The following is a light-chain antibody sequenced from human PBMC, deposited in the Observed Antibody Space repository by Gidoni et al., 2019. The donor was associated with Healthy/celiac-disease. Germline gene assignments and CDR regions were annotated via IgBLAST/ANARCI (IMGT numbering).Light chain of an antibody. CDR2: EVS. J-gene: IGLJ2*01. Sequence: QSALTQPASVSGSPGKSITLSCTGTSSDVCGYTYVARYPQHPGKAPKLMLYEVSNRPSGVSNRFSGSKSGNTASLTISGLQAEDEADYYCSSYTSSSTRVVFGGGTKLTVL. CDR1: SSDVCGYTY. V-gene: IGLV2-14*01. CDR3: SSYTSSSTRVV.